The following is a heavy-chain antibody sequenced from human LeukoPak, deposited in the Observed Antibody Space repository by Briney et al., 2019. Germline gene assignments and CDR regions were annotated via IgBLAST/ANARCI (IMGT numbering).Heavy chain of an antibody. D-gene: IGHD6-13*01. V-gene: IGHV1-69*13. CDR1: GGTFSSYA. CDR3: ARSRIAAAGTSPNYYYYGMDV. Sequence: ASVKVSCKASGGTFSSYAISWVRQAPGQGLEWMGGIIPIFGTANYAKKFQGRVTITADESTSTAYMELSSLRSEDTAVYYCARSRIAAAGTSPNYYYYGMDVWGKGTTVTVSS. J-gene: IGHJ6*04. CDR2: IIPIFGTA.